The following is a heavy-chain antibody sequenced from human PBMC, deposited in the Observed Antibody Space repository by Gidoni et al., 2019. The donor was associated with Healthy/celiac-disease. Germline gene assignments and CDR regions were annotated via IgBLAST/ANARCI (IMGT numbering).Heavy chain of an antibody. V-gene: IGHV3-21*01. CDR1: GFTFSSYS. CDR2: SRSSSSYI. Sequence: EVQLVESGGGLVKPGGSLRLSCAASGFTFSSYSMNWVRQAPGKGLEWGSSSRSSSSYIYYEDSVKGRFTISRDNAKNSLYLQMNSLRAEDTAVYYCARDRHDFWSGYYFIGYYYYGMDVWGQGTTVTVSS. D-gene: IGHD3-3*01. CDR3: ARDRHDFWSGYYFIGYYYYGMDV. J-gene: IGHJ6*02.